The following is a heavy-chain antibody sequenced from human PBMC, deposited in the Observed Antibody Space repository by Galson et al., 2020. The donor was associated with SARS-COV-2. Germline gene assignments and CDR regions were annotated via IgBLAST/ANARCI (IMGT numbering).Heavy chain of an antibody. D-gene: IGHD3-3*01. J-gene: IGHJ4*02. Sequence: NSGGSLRLSCAASGFTFSSYSMNWVRQAPGKGLEWVSSISSSSSYIYYADSVKGRFTISRDNAKNSLYLQMNSLRAEDTAVYYCAIARELEWLLYRYYFDYWGQGTLVTVSS. CDR3: AIARELEWLLYRYYFDY. CDR2: ISSSSSYI. V-gene: IGHV3-21*01. CDR1: GFTFSSYS.